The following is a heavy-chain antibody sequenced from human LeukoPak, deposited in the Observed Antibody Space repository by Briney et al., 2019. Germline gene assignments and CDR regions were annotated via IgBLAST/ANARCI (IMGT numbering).Heavy chain of an antibody. CDR2: INHSGST. CDR1: GGSFSGYY. Sequence: SETLSLTCAVYGGSFSGYYWSWIRQPPGKGLEWIGEINHSGSTNYNPSLKSRVTISVDTSKNQFSLKLSSVTAADTAVYYCARANWFDPWGQGTLVTVSS. V-gene: IGHV4-34*01. CDR3: ARANWFDP. J-gene: IGHJ5*02.